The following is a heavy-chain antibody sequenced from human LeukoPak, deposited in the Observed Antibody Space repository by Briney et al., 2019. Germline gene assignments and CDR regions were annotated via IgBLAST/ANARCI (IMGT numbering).Heavy chain of an antibody. J-gene: IGHJ3*02. D-gene: IGHD3-3*01. Sequence: GASVKVSCKATGYTFTGYYMHWVRQAPGQGLEWMGWINPNSGGTNYAQKFQGRVTMTRDTSISTAYVELSRLRSDDTAVYYCARALFPTYYDFWSGSDAFDIWGQGTMVTVSS. CDR1: GYTFTGYY. V-gene: IGHV1-2*02. CDR2: INPNSGGT. CDR3: ARALFPTYYDFWSGSDAFDI.